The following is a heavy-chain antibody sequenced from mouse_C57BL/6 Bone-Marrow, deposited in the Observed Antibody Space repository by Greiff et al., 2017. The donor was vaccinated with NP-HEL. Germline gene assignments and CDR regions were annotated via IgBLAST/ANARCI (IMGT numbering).Heavy chain of an antibody. Sequence: QVQLQQSGPELVKPGASVKIPCKASGYAFSSSWMNWVKQRPGKGLEWIGRIYPGDGDTNYNGKFKGKATLTADKSSSTAYMQLSSLTSEDSAVYFCAREGDGYYYWGQGTTLTVSS. D-gene: IGHD2-3*01. J-gene: IGHJ2*01. CDR1: GYAFSSSW. CDR3: AREGDGYYY. CDR2: IYPGDGDT. V-gene: IGHV1-82*01.